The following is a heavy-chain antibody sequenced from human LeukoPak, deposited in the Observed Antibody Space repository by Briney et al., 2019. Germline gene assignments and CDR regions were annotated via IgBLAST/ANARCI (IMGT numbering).Heavy chain of an antibody. Sequence: GGSLRLSCAASGFTFSSYAMSWVRQAPGRGLEWVSAISGSGGSTYYADSVKGRFTISRDNSKNTLYLQMNSLRAEDTAVYYCARVLGYYYDSSGYPNAFDIWGQGTMVTVSS. CDR3: ARVLGYYYDSSGYPNAFDI. V-gene: IGHV3-23*01. CDR1: GFTFSSYA. CDR2: ISGSGGST. J-gene: IGHJ3*02. D-gene: IGHD3-22*01.